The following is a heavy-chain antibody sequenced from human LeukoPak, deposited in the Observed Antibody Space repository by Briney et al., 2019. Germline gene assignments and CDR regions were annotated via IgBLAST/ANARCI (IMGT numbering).Heavy chain of an antibody. CDR1: GFTFSSYW. V-gene: IGHV3-74*01. CDR3: ARETDNDYGDYKDAFDI. D-gene: IGHD4-17*01. Sequence: GGSLRLSCAASGFTFSSYWMHWVRQAPGKGLVWVSRINSDGSSTSYADSVKGRFTISRDNAKNTLYLQMNSLRAEDTAVYYCARETDNDYGDYKDAFDIWGQGTMVTVSS. J-gene: IGHJ3*02. CDR2: INSDGSST.